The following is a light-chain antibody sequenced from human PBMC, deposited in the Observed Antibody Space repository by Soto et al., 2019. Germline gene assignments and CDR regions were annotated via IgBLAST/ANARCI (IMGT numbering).Light chain of an antibody. CDR2: STS. J-gene: IGKJ5*01. CDR3: QQLNTYLIT. Sequence: DIQLTQSPSFLSASVEDRVTITCRASQGISGYLAWYQQKPGKVPKLLIYSTSTLQSGVPSRFSGSASGTEFTLTISSLQPVDFATYYCQQLNTYLITFGQGTRLEI. CDR1: QGISGY. V-gene: IGKV1-9*01.